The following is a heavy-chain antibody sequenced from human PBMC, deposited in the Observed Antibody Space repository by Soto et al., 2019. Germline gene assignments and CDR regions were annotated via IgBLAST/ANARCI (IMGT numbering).Heavy chain of an antibody. CDR2: MNPNSGNT. J-gene: IGHJ5*02. V-gene: IGHV1-8*01. CDR1: GDTFTSYE. Sequence: ASVKVSCKASGDTFTSYEINWVRQATGQGLEWMGWMNPNSGNTGYAQKFQGRVTMTRNTSISTGYMELSSLRSEDTAVYYCARLGYCSGGSCRRGNWFDPWGQGTMVTVSS. D-gene: IGHD2-15*01. CDR3: ARLGYCSGGSCRRGNWFDP.